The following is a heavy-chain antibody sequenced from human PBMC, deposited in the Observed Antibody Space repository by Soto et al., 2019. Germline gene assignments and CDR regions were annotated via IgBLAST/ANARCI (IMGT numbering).Heavy chain of an antibody. D-gene: IGHD3-3*01. J-gene: IGHJ6*02. CDR2: IYYSGST. CDR1: GGSISSYY. V-gene: IGHV4-59*01. CDR3: ARDRGGYDLWSGYYEYYYYGMDV. Sequence: SETLSLTCTVSGGSISSYYWSWIRQPPGKGLEWIGYIYYSGSTNYNPSLKSRVTISVDTSKNQFSLKLSSVTAADTAVYYCARDRGGYDLWSGYYEYYYYGMDVWGQVTTVTVSS.